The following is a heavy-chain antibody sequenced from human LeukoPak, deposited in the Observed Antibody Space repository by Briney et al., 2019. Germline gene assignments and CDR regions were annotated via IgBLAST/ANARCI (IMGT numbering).Heavy chain of an antibody. D-gene: IGHD6-25*01. V-gene: IGHV3-30*04. CDR1: GGTFSSYA. J-gene: IGHJ4*02. CDR2: ISYDGSNK. CDR3: AREPSLYSRVGPLDY. Sequence: SCKASGGTFSSYAMHWVRQAPGKGLEWVAVISYDGSNKYYADSVKGRFTISRDNSKNTLYLQMNSLRAEDTAVYYCAREPSLYSRVGPLDYWGQGTLVTVSS.